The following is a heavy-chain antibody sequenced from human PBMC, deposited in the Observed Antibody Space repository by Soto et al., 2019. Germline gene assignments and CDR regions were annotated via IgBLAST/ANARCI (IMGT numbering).Heavy chain of an antibody. CDR3: ARQPSRGLLFYFYGMDV. CDR2: IYPGDSDT. J-gene: IGHJ6*02. Sequence: PGEPLQISCKGSGYSCTSYWIGWVRQMPGKGLEWMGIIYPGDSDTRYSPSFQGQVTISADKSISTAYLQWSSLKASDTAMYYCARQPSRGLLFYFYGMDVWGQGTTVTVSS. D-gene: IGHD3-22*01. V-gene: IGHV5-51*01. CDR1: GYSCTSYW.